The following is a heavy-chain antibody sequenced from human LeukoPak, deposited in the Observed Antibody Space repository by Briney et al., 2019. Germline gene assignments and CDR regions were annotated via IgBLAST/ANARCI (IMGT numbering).Heavy chain of an antibody. CDR1: GGSISSSNW. CDR3: ARDNYDNSGYYFDY. Sequence: SETLSLTCAVSGGSISSSNWWGWVRQPPGKGLEWIGEIYHSGRTNYTPSLKSRVTISVDKSKNQLSLKLSSVTAADTAVYYCARDNYDNSGYYFDYWGQGTLVTVSS. D-gene: IGHD3-22*01. V-gene: IGHV4-4*02. J-gene: IGHJ4*02. CDR2: IYHSGRT.